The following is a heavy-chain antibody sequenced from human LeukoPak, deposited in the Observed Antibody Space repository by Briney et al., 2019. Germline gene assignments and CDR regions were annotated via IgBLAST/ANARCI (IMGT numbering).Heavy chain of an antibody. D-gene: IGHD1-7*01. Sequence: GGSLRLSCAASGLTFSRYNMNWVRQAPGKGLEWVSSIGTSSNNIYHTDSVKGRFTISRDNAKNSLYLQVDSLRVEDTAVYFCASGTVGNYALDYWGQGTLVTVSS. J-gene: IGHJ4*02. CDR3: ASGTVGNYALDY. V-gene: IGHV3-21*01. CDR2: IGTSSNNI. CDR1: GLTFSRYN.